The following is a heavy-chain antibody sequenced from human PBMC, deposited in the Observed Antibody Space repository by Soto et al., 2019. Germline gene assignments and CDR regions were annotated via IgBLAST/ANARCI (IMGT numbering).Heavy chain of an antibody. CDR2: ILVDGRT. V-gene: IGHV3-23*01. J-gene: IGHJ3*02. D-gene: IGHD2-8*02. Sequence: GGSLRLSCAASGFICSSYDMSWVRQAPGKGLEWVSTILVDGRTFYVDSVKGRFTISRDSSNNMVYLQMNSLTAGDTALYYCAKATATGGGAFDICGQWTIVPGSS. CDR1: GFICSSYD. CDR3: AKATATGGGAFDI.